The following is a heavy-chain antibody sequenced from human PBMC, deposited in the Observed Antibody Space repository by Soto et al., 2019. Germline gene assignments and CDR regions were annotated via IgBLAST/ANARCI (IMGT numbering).Heavy chain of an antibody. D-gene: IGHD6-13*01. CDR1: GYTFTSYY. CDR3: ARDKRVRRAGPSYYYYGMDV. CDR2: INPSGGST. J-gene: IGHJ6*02. V-gene: IGHV1-46*01. Sequence: ASVKVSCKASGYTFTSYYMHWVRQAPGQGLEWMGIINPSGGSTSYAQKFQGRVTMTRDTSTSTVYMELSSMRSEDTAVYYCARDKRVRRAGPSYYYYGMDVWRQGTTVTVSS.